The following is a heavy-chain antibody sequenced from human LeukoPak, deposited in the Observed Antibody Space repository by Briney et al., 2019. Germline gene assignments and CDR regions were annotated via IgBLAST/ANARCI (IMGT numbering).Heavy chain of an antibody. CDR1: GGSLSSGDYY. D-gene: IGHD2-2*01. V-gene: IGHV4-30-4*01. Sequence: SQTLSLTCTVSGGSLSSGDYYWSWIRQPPGKGPEWIGYIYYSGSTYYNPSLKSRVTISVDTSKNQFSLKLSSVTAADTAVYFCARSGSCSSTSCQWFGYWGQGTLVTVSS. J-gene: IGHJ4*02. CDR2: IYYSGST. CDR3: ARSGSCSSTSCQWFGY.